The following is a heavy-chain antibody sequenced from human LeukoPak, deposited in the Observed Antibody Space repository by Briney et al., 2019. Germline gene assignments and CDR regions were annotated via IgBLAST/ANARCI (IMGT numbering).Heavy chain of an antibody. J-gene: IGHJ4*02. D-gene: IGHD4-11*01. CDR1: GDTFRSYA. CDR2: IIPFLNIS. CDR3: AADDYSAGGYFLYFFDY. Sequence: PVKVSCKTSGDTFRSYAISWVRQAPGQGLEWMGRIIPFLNISNYAQNFEDKVTIKADRSTGTVYMELTSLTFEDTAVYFCAADDYSAGGYFLYFFDYWGQGTLITVSS. V-gene: IGHV1-69*04.